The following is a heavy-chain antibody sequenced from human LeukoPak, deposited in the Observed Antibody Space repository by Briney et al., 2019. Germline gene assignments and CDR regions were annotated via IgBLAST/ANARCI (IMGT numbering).Heavy chain of an antibody. J-gene: IGHJ4*02. CDR3: ARLQGDYTTYDC. V-gene: IGHV3-7*01. CDR1: GFTFSSHW. D-gene: IGHD2/OR15-2a*01. Sequence: GGSLRLSCAASGFTFSSHWMSWVRQAPGKGLEWVASIRQDESEIHYVDSVKGRFTISRDNAKDSLYLQMNSLRAEDTAVYYCARLQGDYTTYDCWGLGTLVTVSS. CDR2: IRQDESEI.